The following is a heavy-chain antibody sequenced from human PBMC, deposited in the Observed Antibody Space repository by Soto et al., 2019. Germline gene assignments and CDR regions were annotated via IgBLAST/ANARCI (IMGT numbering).Heavy chain of an antibody. CDR1: GFTFSNFA. J-gene: IGHJ3*01. CDR2: ISGSGVSA. V-gene: IGHV3-23*01. CDR3: AKEASKIVDFNDGIDV. Sequence: QSGGSLRLSCAASGFTFSNFAMSWVRQAPGKGLEWVSIISGSGVSAYYTDSVKGRFTISRDNSKNTLYLQMDSLRAEDTGIYYCAKEASKIVDFNDGIDVWGQGIMVTVSS. D-gene: IGHD1-26*01.